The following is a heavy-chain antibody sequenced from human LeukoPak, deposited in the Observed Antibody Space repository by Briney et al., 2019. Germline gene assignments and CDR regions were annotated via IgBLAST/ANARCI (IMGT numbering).Heavy chain of an antibody. CDR3: AKARYCSSTNCYSSFDY. D-gene: IGHD2-2*02. Sequence: PGGSLRLSCAASGFMFSTYDMSWVRQAPGKGLEWVSTISGSGGSTFYADSVKGRFTISRDNSKNTLHLQMNSLRAEDTAVYYCAKARYCSSTNCYSSFDYWGQGTPVTVSS. CDR1: GFMFSTYD. V-gene: IGHV3-23*01. J-gene: IGHJ4*02. CDR2: ISGSGGST.